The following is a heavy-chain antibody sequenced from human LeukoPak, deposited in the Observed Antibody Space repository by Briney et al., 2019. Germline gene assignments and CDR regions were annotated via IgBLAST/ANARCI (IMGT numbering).Heavy chain of an antibody. CDR3: ARGAGLNWFDP. V-gene: IGHV4-59*01. D-gene: IGHD6-13*01. CDR1: GGSISSYY. Sequence: SETLSLTCTVSGGSISSYYWSWIRQSPGKGLEWIGHIYYSGSTTYNPSLKSRVTISVDTSKNHFSLKLSSLTAADTGVYYCARGAGLNWFDPWGQGTLVTVSS. CDR2: IYYSGST. J-gene: IGHJ5*02.